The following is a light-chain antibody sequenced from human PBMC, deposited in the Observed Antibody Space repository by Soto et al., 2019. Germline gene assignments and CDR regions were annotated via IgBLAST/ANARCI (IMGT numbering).Light chain of an antibody. CDR2: EVN. CDR3: SSYSESDSKV. CDR1: SSDVGAYIY. J-gene: IGLJ1*01. V-gene: IGLV2-14*03. Sequence: QSVLTQPASVSGSPGQSITISCCGTSSDVGAYIYVSWYQQYPGKAPKLIIYEVNNRPSGVSGRFSGSKSDTTAYLTISGLQAEDEADYYCSSYSESDSKVFGTGTKVTVL.